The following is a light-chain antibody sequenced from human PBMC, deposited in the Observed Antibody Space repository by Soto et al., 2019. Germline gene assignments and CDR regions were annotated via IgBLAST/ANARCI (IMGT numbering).Light chain of an antibody. CDR2: GAS. Sequence: VVTQSPATLSVFPGETATLSCRASQSVSSDLAWYQQRPGQAPRLLIYGASTWATGIPARFRGSGSGTEFRLTISSLQSEEFATYYCQQYNTWHPKMAFGRGTKVEIK. CDR1: QSVSSD. V-gene: IGKV3-15*01. CDR3: QQYNTWHPKMA. J-gene: IGKJ1*01.